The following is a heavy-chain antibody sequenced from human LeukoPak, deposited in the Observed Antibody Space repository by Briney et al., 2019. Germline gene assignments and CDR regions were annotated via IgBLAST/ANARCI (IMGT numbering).Heavy chain of an antibody. CDR2: IWYDGSNK. CDR3: ARDRSWGSQCYFDY. V-gene: IGHV3-30*02. CDR1: GFKFSTYG. J-gene: IGHJ4*02. D-gene: IGHD7-27*01. Sequence: GGSLRLSCAASGFKFSTYGIHWVRQAPGKGLEWVGIIWYDGSNKIYAESVKGRFAISRDNSKNTLYLQMDSLRAEDTAVCYCARDRSWGSQCYFDYWGQGTLVTVSS.